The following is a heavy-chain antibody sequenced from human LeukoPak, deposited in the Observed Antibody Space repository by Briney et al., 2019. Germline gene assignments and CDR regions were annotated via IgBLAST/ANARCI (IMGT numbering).Heavy chain of an antibody. Sequence: SVKVSCKASGGTFSSYAISWVRQAPGQGLEWMGGIIPIFGTANYAQEFQGRVTTTADESTSTAYMELSSLRSEDTAVYYCATAVWSYSLFWPFDYWGQGTLVTVSS. D-gene: IGHD1-26*01. V-gene: IGHV1-69*13. CDR3: ATAVWSYSLFWPFDY. J-gene: IGHJ4*02. CDR1: GGTFSSYA. CDR2: IIPIFGTA.